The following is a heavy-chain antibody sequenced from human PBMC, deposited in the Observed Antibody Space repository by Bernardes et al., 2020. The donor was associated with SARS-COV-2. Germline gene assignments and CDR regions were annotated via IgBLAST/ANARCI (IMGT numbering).Heavy chain of an antibody. Sequence: GGSLRLSCAASGFTFSTYRMNWVRQAPGKGLEWVSSISSSIAIIYYADSVKGRFTISRDNAKNSLYLQMNSLRAEDTAVYYCARVRGPARDVRFYDYWGQGALVTVSS. CDR1: GFTFSTYR. J-gene: IGHJ4*02. V-gene: IGHV3-48*04. CDR3: ARVRGPARDVRFYDY. CDR2: ISSSIAII.